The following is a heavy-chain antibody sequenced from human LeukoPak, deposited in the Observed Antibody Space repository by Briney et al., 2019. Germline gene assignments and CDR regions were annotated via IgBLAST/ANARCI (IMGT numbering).Heavy chain of an antibody. Sequence: GGSLRLSFAASGFSLSYHWMSWVRQAPGKGLEWVANINVDGSEKYYVDSVKGRFTISRDNAKNSLYLQMNSLRADDTAVYHCARDDYGPAVYGGQGTLVTVSS. J-gene: IGHJ4*02. V-gene: IGHV3-7*01. D-gene: IGHD4-17*01. CDR2: INVDGSEK. CDR1: GFSLSYHW. CDR3: ARDDYGPAVY.